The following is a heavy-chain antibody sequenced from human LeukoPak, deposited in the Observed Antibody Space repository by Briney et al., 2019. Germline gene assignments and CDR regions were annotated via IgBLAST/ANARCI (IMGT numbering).Heavy chain of an antibody. CDR2: IYYSGST. V-gene: IGHV4-39*01. CDR1: GGSISSSSYY. D-gene: IGHD3-22*01. J-gene: IGHJ4*02. Sequence: SETLSLTCTVSGGSISSSSYYWGWIRQPPGKGLEWIGSIYYSGSTYYNPSLKSRVTISVDTSKNQFSLKLSSVTAADTAVHYCARPDSSGYYSSFDYWGQGTLVTVSS. CDR3: ARPDSSGYYSSFDY.